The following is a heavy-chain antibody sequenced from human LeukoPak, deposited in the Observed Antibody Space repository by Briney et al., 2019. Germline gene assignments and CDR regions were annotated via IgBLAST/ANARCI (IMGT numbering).Heavy chain of an antibody. D-gene: IGHD3-22*01. V-gene: IGHV3-23*01. CDR2: ISGSGGST. J-gene: IGHJ4*02. Sequence: GGSLRLSCAVSGITLSNYGMSCVRQAPGKGLEWVSAISGSGGSTHYADSVKGRFTISRDNSKNTLYLQMNSLRAEDTAVYYCARRCYDSSGFDYWGQGTLVTVSS. CDR1: GITLSNYG. CDR3: ARRCYDSSGFDY.